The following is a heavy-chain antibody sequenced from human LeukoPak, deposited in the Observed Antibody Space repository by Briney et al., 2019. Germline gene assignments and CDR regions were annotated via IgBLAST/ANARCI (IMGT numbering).Heavy chain of an antibody. CDR3: ARGLLLLWFGELFLGFDP. V-gene: IGHV4-34*01. Sequence: PSETLSLTCAVYGGSFSGYYWSWIRQPPGKGLEWIGEINHSGSTNYNPSLKSRVTISVDTSKNQFSLKLSSVTAADTAVYYCARGLLLLWFGELFLGFDPWGQRTLVTVSS. D-gene: IGHD3-10*01. J-gene: IGHJ5*02. CDR1: GGSFSGYY. CDR2: INHSGST.